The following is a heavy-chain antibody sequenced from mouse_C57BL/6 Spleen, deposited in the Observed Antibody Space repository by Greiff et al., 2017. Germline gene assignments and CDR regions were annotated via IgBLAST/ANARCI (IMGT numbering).Heavy chain of an antibody. CDR2: IYPSDSET. V-gene: IGHV1-61*01. D-gene: IGHD2-5*01. CDR1: GYTFTSYW. Sequence: QVQLQQPGAELVRPGSSVKLSCKASGYTFTSYWMDWVKQRPGQGLERIGNIYPSDSETHYNQKFKDKATLTVDKSSSTAYMQLSSLTSEDSAVYYCARSGDAYYSNLYYFDYWGQGTTLTVSS. CDR3: ARSGDAYYSNLYYFDY. J-gene: IGHJ2*01.